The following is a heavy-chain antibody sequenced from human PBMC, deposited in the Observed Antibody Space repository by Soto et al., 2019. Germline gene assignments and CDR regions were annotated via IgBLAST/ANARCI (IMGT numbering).Heavy chain of an antibody. CDR2: INPSGGST. J-gene: IGHJ6*02. CDR3: ASSDIVVSSYYYGMDV. CDR1: GYTFTTFG. V-gene: IGHV1-46*01. Sequence: ASVKVSCKASGYTFTTFGISWVRQAPGQGLEWMGIINPSGGSTSYAQKFQGRVTMTRDTSTSTVYMELSSLRSEDTAVYYCASSDIVVSSYYYGMDVWGQGTTVTVSS. D-gene: IGHD2-15*01.